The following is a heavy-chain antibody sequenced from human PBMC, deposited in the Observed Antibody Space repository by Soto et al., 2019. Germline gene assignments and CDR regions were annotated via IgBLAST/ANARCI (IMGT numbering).Heavy chain of an antibody. D-gene: IGHD2-8*01. Sequence: PVESLKISCKGYGYIFTSYWISCVLQMPVKGLEWMGRIDPNNYYTNYSPSFQGHVTISADKSISTAYLQWISLKASDTAMYYCACHPSLNGVPKWFDDWGQGTLVTVSS. J-gene: IGHJ4*02. CDR3: ACHPSLNGVPKWFDD. V-gene: IGHV5-10-1*01. CDR2: IDPNNYYT. CDR1: GYIFTSYW.